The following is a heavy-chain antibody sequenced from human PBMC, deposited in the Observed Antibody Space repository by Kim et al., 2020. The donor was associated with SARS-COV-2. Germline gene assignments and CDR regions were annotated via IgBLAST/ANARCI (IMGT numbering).Heavy chain of an antibody. D-gene: IGHD2-2*01. Sequence: GRFTISRDNAKNSLYLQMNSLRAEDTAVYYCARDGVVVPAALLYYYGMDVWGQGTTVTVSS. V-gene: IGHV3-11*06. J-gene: IGHJ6*02. CDR3: ARDGVVVPAALLYYYGMDV.